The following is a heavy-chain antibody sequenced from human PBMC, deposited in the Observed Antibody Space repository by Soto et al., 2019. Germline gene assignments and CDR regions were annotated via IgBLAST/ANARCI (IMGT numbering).Heavy chain of an antibody. D-gene: IGHD2-15*01. J-gene: IGHJ6*02. CDR3: ARVPVLHYYGMDV. CDR1: GGSFSGYY. V-gene: IGHV4-34*01. Sequence: SETLSLTCAVYGGSFSGYYWSWIRQPPGKGLEWIGEINHSGSTNYNPSLKSRVTISVDTSKNQFSLKLSSVTAEDTAVYYCARVPVLHYYGMDVWGQGTTVS. CDR2: INHSGST.